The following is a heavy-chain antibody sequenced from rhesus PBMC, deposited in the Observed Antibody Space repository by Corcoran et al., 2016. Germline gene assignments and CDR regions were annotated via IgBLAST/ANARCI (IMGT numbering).Heavy chain of an antibody. CDR2: ISPYNGNK. D-gene: IGHD6-31*01. CDR1: GYTFTSYY. V-gene: IGHV1-180*01. Sequence: QVQLVQSGAEIKQPGASVKLSCKASGYTFTSYYMHWVRQAPGQGLEWIGLISPYNGNKGYAQNFQGRVTITTDASTSKGYMKLSSLRSEDTTVYYCTRSIAAAGPLDSWGQGVVVTVSS. J-gene: IGHJ6*01. CDR3: TRSIAAAGPLDS.